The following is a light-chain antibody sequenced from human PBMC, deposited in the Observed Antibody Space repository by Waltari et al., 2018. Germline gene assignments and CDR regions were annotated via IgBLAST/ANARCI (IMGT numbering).Light chain of an antibody. CDR1: SPNICNNY. V-gene: IGLV1-51*02. J-gene: IGLJ7*01. CDR2: ENT. Sequence: QSVLTQPPSVSAAPGQRVTIPCSGGSPNICNNYVSWYRQYPGTAPKRLIYENTERPSGIPGRFSGSKSGTSATLDITGLQAGDEADYYCGTWDSSLSGAVFGGGTHLTVL. CDR3: GTWDSSLSGAV.